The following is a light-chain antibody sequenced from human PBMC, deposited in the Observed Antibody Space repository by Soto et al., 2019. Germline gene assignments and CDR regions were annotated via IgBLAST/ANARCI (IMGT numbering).Light chain of an antibody. Sequence: DIQMTQSPSSLSASVGDRVTLTCRASQSINSYLNWYQQKPGKAPKLLIYGASSLQSGVPSRFSGSESGTDFTLTISSLQPEDFATYYCQQTYSTPLTFGGGTKVEIK. V-gene: IGKV1-39*01. J-gene: IGKJ4*01. CDR2: GAS. CDR3: QQTYSTPLT. CDR1: QSINSY.